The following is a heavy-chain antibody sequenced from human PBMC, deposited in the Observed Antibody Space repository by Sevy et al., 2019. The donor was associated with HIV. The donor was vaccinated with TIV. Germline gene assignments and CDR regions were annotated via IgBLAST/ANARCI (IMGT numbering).Heavy chain of an antibody. D-gene: IGHD1-26*01. CDR3: ATPTWRSHISDY. CDR2: ISTNGRTI. V-gene: IGHV3-11*01. J-gene: IGHJ4*02. Sequence: GGSLRLSCTASAATFSDFYMSWIRQAPGKGLEWLSYISTNGRTIYYADSVKGRFTVSRDKAKKSQFLQMNSLRAEDTAIYFCATPTWRSHISDYWGQGALVTVSS. CDR1: AATFSDFY.